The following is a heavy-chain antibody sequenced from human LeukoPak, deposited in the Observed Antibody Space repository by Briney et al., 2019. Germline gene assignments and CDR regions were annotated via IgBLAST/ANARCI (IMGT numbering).Heavy chain of an antibody. CDR2: INAGNGNT. Sequence: ASVKVSCKASGYTFSNFDINWVRQATGQRLEWMGWINAGNGNTKYSQKFQGRVTITRDTSASTAYMELSSLRSEDTAVYYCARIGTTVRYYFDYWGQGTLVTVSS. J-gene: IGHJ4*02. CDR3: ARIGTTVRYYFDY. D-gene: IGHD4-17*01. CDR1: GYTFSNFD. V-gene: IGHV1-3*01.